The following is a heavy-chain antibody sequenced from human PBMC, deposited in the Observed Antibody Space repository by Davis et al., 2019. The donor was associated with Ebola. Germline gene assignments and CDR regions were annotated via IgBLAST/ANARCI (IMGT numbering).Heavy chain of an antibody. V-gene: IGHV4-4*07. J-gene: IGHJ4*02. Sequence: SETLSLTCTVSGGSISSHYWSWIRQPAGKGLEWIGRMYTSGSTNYNPSLKSRATLSVDTSKNQFSLKLSSVTAADTAVYYCARADGDYVHFDYWGQGILVTVSS. CDR1: GGSISSHY. CDR2: MYTSGST. CDR3: ARADGDYVHFDY. D-gene: IGHD4-17*01.